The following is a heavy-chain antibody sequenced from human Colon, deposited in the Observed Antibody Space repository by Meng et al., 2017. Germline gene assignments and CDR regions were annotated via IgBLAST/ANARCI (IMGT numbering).Heavy chain of an antibody. CDR3: ARINYAEDS. CDR1: GFPFINYW. Sequence: VQLLGAGGGFVQPGWSVSLSCPASGFPFINYWMHWVRQAPGKGPVWVSNINTDGSSTHYAASVRGRFTISRDNAKNTLYLQMNSLRVEDTAVYYCARINYAEDSWGQGTLVTVSS. V-gene: IGHV3-74*01. J-gene: IGHJ4*02. D-gene: IGHD4-17*01. CDR2: INTDGSST.